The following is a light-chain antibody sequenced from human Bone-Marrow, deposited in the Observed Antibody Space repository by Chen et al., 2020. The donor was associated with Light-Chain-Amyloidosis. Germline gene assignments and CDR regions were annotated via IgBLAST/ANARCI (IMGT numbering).Light chain of an antibody. Sequence: SYELTQPPSVSVSPGQTARITCSGDDLPTKYAYWYQQKPGQAPVLVIHRDTERPSGISERFSGSSSRTTATLTISGVQEEDEADYHCQSADSSGTYEVIFGGGTKLTVL. V-gene: IGLV3-25*03. CDR1: DLPTKY. CDR2: RDT. CDR3: QSADSSGTYEVI. J-gene: IGLJ2*01.